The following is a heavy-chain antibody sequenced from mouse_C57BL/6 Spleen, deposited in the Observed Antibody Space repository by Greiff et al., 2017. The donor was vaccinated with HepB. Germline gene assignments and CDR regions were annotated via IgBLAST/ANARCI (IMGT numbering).Heavy chain of an antibody. CDR1: GYSFTGYF. D-gene: IGHD2-12*01. CDR3: ARGDDVDAMDY. Sequence: DVQLQESGPELVKPGDSVKISCKASGYSFTGYFMNWVMQSHGKSLDWIGRINPYNGDTFYNQKFKGKATLTVDKSSSTAHMELRSLTSEDSAVYYCARGDDVDAMDYWGQGTSVTVSS. CDR2: INPYNGDT. V-gene: IGHV1-20*01. J-gene: IGHJ4*01.